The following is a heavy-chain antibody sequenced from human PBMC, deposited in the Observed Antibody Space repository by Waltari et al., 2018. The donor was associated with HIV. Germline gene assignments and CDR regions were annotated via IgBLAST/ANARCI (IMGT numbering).Heavy chain of an antibody. CDR3: ATPAWHNDDRDY. V-gene: IGHV1-2*02. CDR2: INPNSGGT. J-gene: IGHJ4*02. D-gene: IGHD3-3*01. CDR1: GYSFTDYY. Sequence: QVQLVQSGAEVRKPGASVKVSCKASGYSFTDYYMHWVRQAPGQGLEWMGCINPNSGGTNYAQKCQGRVTMTRDTSISTANMELSRLRSDDTAVYYCATPAWHNDDRDYWGQGTLVTVSS.